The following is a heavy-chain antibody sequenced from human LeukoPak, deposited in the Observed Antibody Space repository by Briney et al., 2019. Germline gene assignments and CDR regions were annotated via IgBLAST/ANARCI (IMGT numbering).Heavy chain of an antibody. CDR3: TREGGDGDYAFDS. J-gene: IGHJ4*02. CDR2: IPDDGKRG. D-gene: IGHD4-17*01. Sequence: GGSLRLSCAASGFSFTSYDVHWVRQAPGKGLDWISVIPDDGKRGFYADSVRGRFTVSRDNSKNTVYLQMSSLRPEDTALYFCTREGGDGDYAFDSWGQGALVTVSS. CDR1: GFSFTSYD. V-gene: IGHV3-30*04.